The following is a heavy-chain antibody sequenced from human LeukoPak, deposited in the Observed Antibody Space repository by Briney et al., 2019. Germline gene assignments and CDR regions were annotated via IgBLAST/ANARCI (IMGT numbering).Heavy chain of an antibody. D-gene: IGHD2-2*01. CDR2: ISWDGGST. V-gene: IGHV3-43D*03. CDR1: GFTFDDYA. Sequence: GGSLRLSCAASGFTFDDYAMHWVRQAPGKGLEWVSLISWDGGSTYYADSVKGRFTISRDNSKNSLYLQMNSLRAEDTALYYCAKEDCSSTSCYSNYYYGMDVWGQGTTVTVSS. J-gene: IGHJ6*02. CDR3: AKEDCSSTSCYSNYYYGMDV.